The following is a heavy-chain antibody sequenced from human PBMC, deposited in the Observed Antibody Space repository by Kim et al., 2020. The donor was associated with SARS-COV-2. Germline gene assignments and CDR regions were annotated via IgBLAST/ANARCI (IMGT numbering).Heavy chain of an antibody. Sequence: GGSLRLSCTASGFTFTNYWMTWVRQAPGKGLEWVATTKSDGSEKYYMDSVKGRFTITRDTAKNSLYLQMNSLRVEDTAIYYCARDPESSTFYDFWSGYYAFNPWGQGTLATVSS. CDR1: GFTFTNYW. D-gene: IGHD3-3*01. CDR2: TKSDGSEK. J-gene: IGHJ5*02. CDR3: ARDPESSTFYDFWSGYYAFNP. V-gene: IGHV3-7*01.